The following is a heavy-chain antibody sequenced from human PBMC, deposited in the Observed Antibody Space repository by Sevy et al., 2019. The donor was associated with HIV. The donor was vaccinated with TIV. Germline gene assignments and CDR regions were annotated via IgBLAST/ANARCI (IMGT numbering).Heavy chain of an antibody. J-gene: IGHJ3*02. CDR2: IFGNGGVT. D-gene: IGHD3-22*01. Sequence: GGSLRLSCAASGLTFSSYAMNWVRQAPGKGLEWVSPIFGNGGVTYYAESVKGRFTISRDSSKKTLYLQMNSLRAEDTAVYYCAGRRYDSSGSFDAFDIWGQGTMVTVSS. CDR1: GLTFSSYA. CDR3: AGRRYDSSGSFDAFDI. V-gene: IGHV3-23*01.